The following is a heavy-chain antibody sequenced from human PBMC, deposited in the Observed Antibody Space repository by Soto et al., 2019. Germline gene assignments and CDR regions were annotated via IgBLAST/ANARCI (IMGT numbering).Heavy chain of an antibody. J-gene: IGHJ6*02. CDR2: ISGSGGST. D-gene: IGHD5-12*01. CDR1: GFTFSSYA. Sequence: VGSLRLSCAASGFTFSSYAMSWVRQAPGKGLEWVSAISGSGGSTYYADSVKGRFTISRDNSKNTLYLQMNSLRAEDTAVYYCAKAIVATSYYYYGMDVWGQGTTVTVSS. CDR3: AKAIVATSYYYYGMDV. V-gene: IGHV3-23*01.